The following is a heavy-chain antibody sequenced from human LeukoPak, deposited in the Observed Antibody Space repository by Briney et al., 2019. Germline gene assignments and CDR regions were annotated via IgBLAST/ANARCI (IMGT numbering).Heavy chain of an antibody. Sequence: ASVTVSFMASGYTFTFYYIHWVRQAPAQGLEWMGWINPNSGDTYYAQMFQGRVTMTRDTSISTGYMELRSLRSDDTAVYYCARDGERRTPAAAGNGEVDYWGRGTLVTVSS. D-gene: IGHD6-13*01. V-gene: IGHV1-2*02. J-gene: IGHJ4*02. CDR3: ARDGERRTPAAAGNGEVDY. CDR1: GYTFTFYY. CDR2: INPNSGDT.